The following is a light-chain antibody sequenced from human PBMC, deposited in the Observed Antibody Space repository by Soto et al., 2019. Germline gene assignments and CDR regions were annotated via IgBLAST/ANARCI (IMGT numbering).Light chain of an antibody. CDR1: SSDVGGYNY. J-gene: IGLJ2*01. V-gene: IGLV2-14*01. CDR3: SSYTSGSTLVV. Sequence: QSALTQPASVSGSPGQSITISCTGTSSDVGGYNYVSWYQQHPGKAPKLMIYEVSNRPSEVSNRFSGSKSGNTASLTISGLQAEDEGNYYCSSYTSGSTLVVFGGGTK. CDR2: EVS.